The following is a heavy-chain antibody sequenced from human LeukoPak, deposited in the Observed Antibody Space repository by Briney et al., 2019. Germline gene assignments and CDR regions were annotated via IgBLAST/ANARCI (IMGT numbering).Heavy chain of an antibody. CDR1: GGSISSGSYY. CDR2: IYYSGST. D-gene: IGHD1-26*01. CDR3: ARGPRYSGSQRWFDP. V-gene: IGHV4-39*07. J-gene: IGHJ5*02. Sequence: SETLSLTCTVSGGSISSGSYYWSWIRQPPGKGLEWIGSIYYSGSTYYNPSLKSRVTISVDTSKNQFSLKLSSVTAADTAVYYCARGPRYSGSQRWFDPWGQGTLVTVSS.